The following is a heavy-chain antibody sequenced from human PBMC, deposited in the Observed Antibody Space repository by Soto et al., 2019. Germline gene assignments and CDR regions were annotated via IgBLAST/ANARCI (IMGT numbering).Heavy chain of an antibody. CDR3: STDLRRLGVVVGSTPSCNS. Sequence: SRAAYELACNDASMSWARHAPGKRLDWVGRIKRKSDGGTTEYAAPVRGRFTIAREDSKSTLYLQMNSRKTDDTSIYYCSTDLRRLGVVVGSTPSCNSWGQRT. CDR2: IKRKSDGGTT. V-gene: IGHV3-15*01. CDR1: ELACNDAS. D-gene: IGHD2-15*01. J-gene: IGHJ4*02.